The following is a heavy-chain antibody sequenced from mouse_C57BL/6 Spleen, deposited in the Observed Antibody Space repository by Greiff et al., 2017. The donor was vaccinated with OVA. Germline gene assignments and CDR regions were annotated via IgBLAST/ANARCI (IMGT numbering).Heavy chain of an antibody. CDR2: IDPANGNT. CDR3: ARGGVTTLYYYAKDD. D-gene: IGHD2-1*01. V-gene: IGHV14-3*01. J-gene: IGHJ4*01. CDR1: GFNIKNTY. Sequence: VQLQQPVAELVRPGASVKLSCTASGFNIKNTYMHWVKQRPEQGLEWIGRIDPANGNTKYAPKFQGKATITADTSSNTSYLQLSSLTSEDTSIYYGARGGVTTLYYYAKDDWGQGTTVTVSS.